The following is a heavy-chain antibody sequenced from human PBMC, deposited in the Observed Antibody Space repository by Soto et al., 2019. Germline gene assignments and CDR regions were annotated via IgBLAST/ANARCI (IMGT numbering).Heavy chain of an antibody. CDR3: AKDRHYDFWSGFFYDS. V-gene: IGHV3-30*18. Sequence: QVQLVESGGGVVQPGRSLRLSCAASGFTFSSYGMHGVRQAPGKGLEWVASISFEGTNKYYGDSVKGRVTISRDNSNDTLYLQMSSLTVEDTAIYYCAKDRHYDFWSGFFYDSWGQGTLVTVHS. CDR1: GFTFSSYG. J-gene: IGHJ5*01. CDR2: ISFEGTNK. D-gene: IGHD3-3*01.